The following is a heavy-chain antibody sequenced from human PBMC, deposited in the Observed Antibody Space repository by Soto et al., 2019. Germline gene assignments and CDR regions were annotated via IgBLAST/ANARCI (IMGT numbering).Heavy chain of an antibody. J-gene: IGHJ4*02. CDR1: GGSISSYY. V-gene: IGHV4-59*01. CDR3: ARSDGRY. CDR2: IYYRGNT. Sequence: PSETLSLTCTVSGGSISSYYWSWIRQSPGKGLEWLGYIYYRGNTNYNPSLKSRVTISVDTSKNQFSLKLSSVTAADTAVYYCARSDGRYWGQGTLVTVSS.